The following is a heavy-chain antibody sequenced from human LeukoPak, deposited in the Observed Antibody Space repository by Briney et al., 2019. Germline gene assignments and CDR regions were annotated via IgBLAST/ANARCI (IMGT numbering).Heavy chain of an antibody. CDR3: ARQTLSGYDYDS. J-gene: IGHJ5*01. D-gene: IGHD5-12*01. CDR1: GGSFSGYY. Sequence: SETLSLTCAVYGGSFSGYYWSWIRQPPGKGLEWIGEINHSGSTNYNPSLKSRVTISVDTSKNQFSLKLSSVPAADTAVYFCARQTLSGYDYDSWGPGTLVTASS. V-gene: IGHV4-34*01. CDR2: INHSGST.